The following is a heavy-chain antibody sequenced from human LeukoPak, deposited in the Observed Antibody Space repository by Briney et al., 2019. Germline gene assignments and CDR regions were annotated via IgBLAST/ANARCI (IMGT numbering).Heavy chain of an antibody. CDR3: AKVDHFSDYPDY. CDR1: GFTFDDYA. J-gene: IGHJ4*02. CDR2: ISWNSGSI. V-gene: IGHV3-9*01. D-gene: IGHD3-22*01. Sequence: GGSLRLSCAASGFTFDDYAMHWVRQAPGKGLEWVSGISWNSGSIGYADSVKGRFTISRDNAKNSLYLQMNSLRAEDTALYYCAKVDHFSDYPDYWGQGTLVTVSS.